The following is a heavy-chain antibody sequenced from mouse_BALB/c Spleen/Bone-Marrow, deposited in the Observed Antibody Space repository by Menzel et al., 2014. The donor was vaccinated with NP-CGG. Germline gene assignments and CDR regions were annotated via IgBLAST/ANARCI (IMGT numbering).Heavy chain of an antibody. CDR2: ISTYYGDA. CDR1: GYTFTDYD. CDR3: ARDLDY. J-gene: IGHJ2*01. Sequence: QVQLKESGAELVRPGVSVKISCKGSGYTFTDYDVHWVKQSHAKSLEWIGVISTYYGDATYNQRFKGKATMTVDKSSSTAYMELDRLTSEDSAIYYCARDLDYWGQGTTLTVSS. V-gene: IGHV1S137*01.